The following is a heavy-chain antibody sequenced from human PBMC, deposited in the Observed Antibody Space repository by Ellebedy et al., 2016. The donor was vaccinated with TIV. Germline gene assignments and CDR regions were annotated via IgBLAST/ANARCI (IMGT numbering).Heavy chain of an antibody. CDR2: INPSSGGT. Sequence: AASVKVSCKASGYTITGYYMHWVRQAPGQGLEWMGWINPSSGGTNYAQKFQGRVTMTRDTSISTAYMELSRLRSDDTAVYYCASLGGYDLFDYWGQGTLVTVSS. D-gene: IGHD5-12*01. CDR3: ASLGGYDLFDY. J-gene: IGHJ4*02. CDR1: GYTITGYY. V-gene: IGHV1-2*02.